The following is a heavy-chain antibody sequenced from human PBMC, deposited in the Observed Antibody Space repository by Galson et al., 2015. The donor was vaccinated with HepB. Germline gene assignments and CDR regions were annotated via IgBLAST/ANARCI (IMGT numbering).Heavy chain of an antibody. CDR2: ISSSSSYI. V-gene: IGHV3-21*01. CDR1: GFTFSSYS. D-gene: IGHD6-19*01. Sequence: SLRLSCAASGFTFSSYSMNWVRQAPGKGLEWVSSISSSSSYIYYADSVKGRFTISRDNAKNSLYLQMNSLRAEDTAVYYCARVAAEIAVAGTNYFDYWGQGTLVTVSS. J-gene: IGHJ4*02. CDR3: ARVAAEIAVAGTNYFDY.